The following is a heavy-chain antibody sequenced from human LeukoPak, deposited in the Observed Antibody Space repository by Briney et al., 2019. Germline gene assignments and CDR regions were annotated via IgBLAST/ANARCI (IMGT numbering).Heavy chain of an antibody. J-gene: IGHJ4*02. D-gene: IGHD1-26*01. Sequence: SETLSLTCAVYGGSFSGYYWSWIRQPPGKGLEWIGEINHSGSTNYNPSLKSRVTISVDTSKNQFSLKLSSVTAADTAVYYCARASRGIVGATLIFDYWGQGTLVTVSS. CDR1: GGSFSGYY. CDR3: ARASRGIVGATLIFDY. V-gene: IGHV4-34*01. CDR2: INHSGST.